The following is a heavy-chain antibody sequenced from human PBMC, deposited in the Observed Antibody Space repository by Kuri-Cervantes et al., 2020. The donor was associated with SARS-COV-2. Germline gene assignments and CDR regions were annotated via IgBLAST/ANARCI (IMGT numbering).Heavy chain of an antibody. V-gene: IGHV1-69*13. CDR1: GGTFSSYA. CDR3: ARDSPFSQLGGLFHY. CDR2: IIPIFGTA. Sequence: SVKVSCKASGGTFSSYAISWVRQAPGQGLEWMGGIIPIFGTANYAQKFQGRVTITADESTSTAYMELSSLRSEDTAVYYCARDSPFSQLGGLFHYWGQGTLVTVSS. D-gene: IGHD6-6*01. J-gene: IGHJ4*02.